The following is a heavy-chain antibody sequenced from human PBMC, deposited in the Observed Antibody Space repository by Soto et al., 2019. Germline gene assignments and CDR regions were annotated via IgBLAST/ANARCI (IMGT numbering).Heavy chain of an antibody. J-gene: IGHJ4*02. Sequence: QLQLQESGPGLVEPSETLSLTCTVSGGSISGSDYYWAWLRQPPGKGLEWLGTIYRTGTASYNPSCERRVTLPVDPSQIQSFLLLRAVSAPDTAVSFRAEMRGQWPPRDWGQGTLVTVSS. D-gene: IGHD6-19*01. CDR2: IYRTGTA. CDR3: AEMRGQWPPRD. V-gene: IGHV4-39*01. CDR1: GGSISGSDYY.